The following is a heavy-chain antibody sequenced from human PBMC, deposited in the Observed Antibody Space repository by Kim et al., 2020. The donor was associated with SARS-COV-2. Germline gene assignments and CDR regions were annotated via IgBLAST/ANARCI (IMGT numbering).Heavy chain of an antibody. CDR2: INSDGSST. V-gene: IGHV3-74*01. J-gene: IGHJ3*02. D-gene: IGHD3-9*01. CDR3: ERAGDLTGHYRDDAFDI. CDR1: GFTFSSYW. Sequence: GGSLRLSCAASGFTFSSYWMHWVRQAPGKGLVWVSRINSDGSSTSYAEYVKGRFTISRDNAKNKLYLQMKSLRDEDTAVYYCERAGDLTGHYRDDAFDICGQGTMVTVSS.